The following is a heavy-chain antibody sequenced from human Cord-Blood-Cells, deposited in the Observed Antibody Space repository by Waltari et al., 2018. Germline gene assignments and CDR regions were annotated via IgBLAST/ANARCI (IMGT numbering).Heavy chain of an antibody. D-gene: IGHD4-17*01. Sequence: QVQLVQSGAEVKKPGASVKVSCKASGYTFTGYYMHWVRQAPGQGLEWMGWINPNSGGTNYAQKFQGWVTMTRDTSISTAYMELSRLRSDDTAVYYCARGSVSYGGNSVNYFDYWGQGTLVTVSS. V-gene: IGHV1-2*04. CDR3: ARGSVSYGGNSVNYFDY. J-gene: IGHJ4*02. CDR1: GYTFTGYY. CDR2: INPNSGGT.